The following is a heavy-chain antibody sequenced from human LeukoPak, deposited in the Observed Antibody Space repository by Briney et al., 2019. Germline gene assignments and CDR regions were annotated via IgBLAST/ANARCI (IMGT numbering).Heavy chain of an antibody. J-gene: IGHJ4*02. D-gene: IGHD4-17*01. CDR1: GVTLSTYA. Sequence: GGSLRLSCAASGVTLSTYAMSWARQAPGKGLEWVSGISSSGSGDNTYYADSVKGRFTISRDDPKNTLYLQMNSLRVEDTAMYYCARGSYGDLEWGQGTLVTVSS. CDR2: ISSSGSGDNT. V-gene: IGHV3-23*01. CDR3: ARGSYGDLE.